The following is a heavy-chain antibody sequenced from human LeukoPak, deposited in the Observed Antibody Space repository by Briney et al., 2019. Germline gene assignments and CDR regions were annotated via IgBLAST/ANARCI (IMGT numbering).Heavy chain of an antibody. V-gene: IGHV3-48*04. CDR3: AKRADSSAHSFDY. D-gene: IGHD3-22*01. CDR2: IRSSDSTT. J-gene: IGHJ4*02. CDR1: GFSFSRYG. Sequence: GGSLRLSRAASGFSFSRYGMKWVRQVPGKGLEWLSYIRSSDSTTNYAESVKGRFTISRDNAKNSLYLQMDSLRVEDTAVYYCAKRADSSAHSFDYWGQGTLVTVSS.